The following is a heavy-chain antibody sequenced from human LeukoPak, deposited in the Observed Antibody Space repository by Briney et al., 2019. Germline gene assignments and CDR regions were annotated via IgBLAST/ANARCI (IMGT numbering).Heavy chain of an antibody. V-gene: IGHV3-23*01. D-gene: IGHD7-27*01. J-gene: IGHJ4*02. CDR3: ARIPNWGSFAFDI. CDR2: ISGSGGST. Sequence: GGSLRLSCAASEFTFSSYAMSWVRQAPGEGLEWVSVISGSGGSTYYADSVKGRFTISRDNAKNSLYLQMNSLRAEDTAVYYCARIPNWGSFAFDIWGQGTLVTVSS. CDR1: EFTFSSYA.